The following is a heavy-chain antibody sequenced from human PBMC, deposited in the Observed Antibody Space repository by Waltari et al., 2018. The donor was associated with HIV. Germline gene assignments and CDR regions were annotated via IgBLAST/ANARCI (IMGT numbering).Heavy chain of an antibody. V-gene: IGHV3-30*01. CDR3: AREGIVAAPFDF. J-gene: IGHJ4*02. Sequence: VQLLESGGGPVQPGGSLRLSRAASGFIFRVFAIHWVRQAPGKGLEWVAVISRDGSSKYYADSVQGRFTISRDNSKNSLHLHMNSLRPKDTAVYYCAREGIVAAPFDFWGLGTLVTVSS. D-gene: IGHD2-15*01. CDR2: ISRDGSSK. CDR1: GFIFRVFA.